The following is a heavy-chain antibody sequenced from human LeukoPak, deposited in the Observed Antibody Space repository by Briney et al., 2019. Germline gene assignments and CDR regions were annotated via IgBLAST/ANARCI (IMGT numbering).Heavy chain of an antibody. CDR3: ARQRLRGISYFGF. D-gene: IGHD3-10*01. CDR2: IYPGDSDT. V-gene: IGHV5-51*01. Sequence: GESLKISCKGSGYSFTSFWIGWVRQMPGKGLEWMGVIYPGDSDTRYSPSFQGQVTISADKSINTAYLQWSSLKASDTAMYYCARQRLRGISYFGFWGHGTLVTVSS. CDR1: GYSFTSFW. J-gene: IGHJ4*01.